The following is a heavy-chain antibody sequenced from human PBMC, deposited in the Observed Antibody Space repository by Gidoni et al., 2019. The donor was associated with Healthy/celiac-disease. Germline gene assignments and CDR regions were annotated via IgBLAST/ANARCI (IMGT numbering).Heavy chain of an antibody. V-gene: IGHV4-31*03. D-gene: IGHD3-3*01. CDR2: IYYSGST. J-gene: IGHJ4*02. Sequence: QVQLQESGPELVKPSQTLSLTCTVSGCSISSGGYYWSWIRQHPGKGLEWIGYIYYSGSTYYNPSLKSRVTISVDTSKNQFSLKLSSVTAADTAVYYCAREGGHDFWSGYYTGLVAYWGQGTLVTVSS. CDR1: GCSISSGGYY. CDR3: AREGGHDFWSGYYTGLVAY.